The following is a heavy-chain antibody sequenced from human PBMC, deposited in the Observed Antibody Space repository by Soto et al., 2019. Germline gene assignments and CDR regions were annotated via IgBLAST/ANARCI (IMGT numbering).Heavy chain of an antibody. CDR1: GFTFSSYS. V-gene: IGHV3-21*01. CDR3: ARSPVGDAFNV. Sequence: EVQLVESGGGLVKPGGSLRLSCAASGFTFSSYSMNWVRQAPGKGLEWVSSISSGSDYIFYADSVKGRFTISRDNAKNSLFLQRNSLTAEVTAVYYCARSPVGDAFNVWGQGTVVSVSS. J-gene: IGHJ3*01. CDR2: ISSGSDYI.